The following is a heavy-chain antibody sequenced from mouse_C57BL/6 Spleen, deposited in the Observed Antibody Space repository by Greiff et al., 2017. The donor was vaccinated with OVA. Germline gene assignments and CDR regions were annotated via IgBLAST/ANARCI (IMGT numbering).Heavy chain of an antibody. CDR3: ARKYQGAMDY. V-gene: IGHV1-80*01. Sequence: ESGAELVKPGASVKISCKASGYAFSSYWMNWVKQRPGKGLEWIGQIYPGDGDTNYNGKFKGKATLTADKSSSTAYMQLSSLTSEDSAVYFCARKYQGAMDYWGQGTSVTVSS. D-gene: IGHD2-10*02. J-gene: IGHJ4*01. CDR1: GYAFSSYW. CDR2: IYPGDGDT.